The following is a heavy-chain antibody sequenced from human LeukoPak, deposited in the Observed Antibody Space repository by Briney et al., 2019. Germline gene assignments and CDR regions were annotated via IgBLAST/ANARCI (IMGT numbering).Heavy chain of an antibody. V-gene: IGHV1-69*13. CDR3: ARDPLVTTDYYYYYYMDV. CDR2: IIPIFGTA. CDR1: GGTFSSYA. D-gene: IGHD4-11*01. Sequence: SVRVSCKASGGTFSSYAISWVRQAPGQGLEWTGGIIPIFGTANYAQKFQGRVTITADESTSTAYMELSSLRSEDTAVYYCARDPLVTTDYYYYYYMDVWGKGTTVTVSS. J-gene: IGHJ6*03.